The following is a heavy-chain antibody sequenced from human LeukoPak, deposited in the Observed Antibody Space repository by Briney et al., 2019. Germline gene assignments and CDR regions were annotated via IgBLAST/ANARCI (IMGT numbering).Heavy chain of an antibody. CDR3: ARDLYSGSYYDFDY. CDR2: ISSSSSTT. J-gene: IGHJ4*02. D-gene: IGHD1-26*01. V-gene: IGHV3-48*01. CDR1: GFSFSDYN. Sequence: GGSLRLSCAASGFSFSDYNMNWVRQAPGKGLEWVAYISSSSSTTHYADSVTGRFSISRDNSKSSLYLQMNSLRVEDTAVYYCARDLYSGSYYDFDYWGQGTLVTVSS.